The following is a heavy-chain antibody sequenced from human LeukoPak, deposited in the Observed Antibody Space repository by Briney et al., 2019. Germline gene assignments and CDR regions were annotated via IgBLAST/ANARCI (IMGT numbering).Heavy chain of an antibody. D-gene: IGHD6-13*01. J-gene: IGHJ4*02. CDR1: GGSISSSSYY. CDR2: IYYSGST. Sequence: SETLSLTCTVSGGSISSSSYYWGWIRQPPGKGLEWIGSIYYSGSTYYNPSLKSRVTISVDTSKNQFSLKLSSVTAADTAVYYCARHVVAAAGVLDYWGQGTLVTVSS. V-gene: IGHV4-39*01. CDR3: ARHVVAAAGVLDY.